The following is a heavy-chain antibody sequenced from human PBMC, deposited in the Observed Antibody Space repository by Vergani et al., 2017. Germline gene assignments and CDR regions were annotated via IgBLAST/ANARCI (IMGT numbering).Heavy chain of an antibody. CDR3: GRGGCRGGSCYGPLCGC. J-gene: IGHJ1*01. V-gene: IGHV4-61*02. CDR2: IHTSGGT. Sequence: QVQLQESGPGLVKPSQTLSLTCTVSGGPINSHNYYWSWIRQPAGKGLEWIGRIHTSGGTNYNPSLKSRVTMSEDTSKNQFSLNLASGTAADTAVYFCGRGGCRGGSCYGPLCGCWGEGILVGVCS. CDR1: GGPINSHNYY. D-gene: IGHD2-15*01.